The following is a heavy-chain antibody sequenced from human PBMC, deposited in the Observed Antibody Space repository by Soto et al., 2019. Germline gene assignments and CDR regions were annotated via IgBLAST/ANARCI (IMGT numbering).Heavy chain of an antibody. CDR2: TYYRSKWYY. V-gene: IGHV6-1*01. CDR3: ARGEQYSGRIFDY. Sequence: PSQTLSLTCAITGDSVSSNSAGWSWVRQSPSRGLEWLGRTYYRSKWYYEYAVSVRGRITINPDTSKNQYSLQLNSVTHEDTAAYFCARGEQYSGRIFDYWGQGTLVTVSS. D-gene: IGHD1-26*01. J-gene: IGHJ4*01. CDR1: GDSVSSNSAG.